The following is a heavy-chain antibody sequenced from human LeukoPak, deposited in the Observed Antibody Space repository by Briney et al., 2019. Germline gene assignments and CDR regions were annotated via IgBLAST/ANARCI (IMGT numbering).Heavy chain of an antibody. CDR2: INHSGST. CDR3: ADSSGYPYPLDAFDI. CDR1: GGSFSGYY. V-gene: IGHV4-34*01. D-gene: IGHD3-22*01. Sequence: SETLSLTCAVYGGSFSGYYWSWIRQPPGKGLEWIGEINHSGSTNYNPSLKSRVTISVDTSKNQFSLKLSSVTAADTAVYYCADSSGYPYPLDAFDIWGQGTMVTVSS. J-gene: IGHJ3*02.